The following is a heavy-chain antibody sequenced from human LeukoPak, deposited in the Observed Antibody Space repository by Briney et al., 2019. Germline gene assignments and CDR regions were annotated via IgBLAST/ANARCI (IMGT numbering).Heavy chain of an antibody. CDR1: GYTFTSYG. V-gene: IGHV1-18*01. CDR3: ARLVTPQYYYDSSGYYYYYYYMDV. J-gene: IGHJ6*03. Sequence: ASVKVSCKASGYTFTSYGISWVRQAPGQGLEWMGWISAYNGNTNYAQKLQGRVTMTTDTSTSTAYMELRSLRSDDTAVYYCARLVTPQYYYDSSGYYYYYYYMDVWGKGTTVTVSS. D-gene: IGHD3-22*01. CDR2: ISAYNGNT.